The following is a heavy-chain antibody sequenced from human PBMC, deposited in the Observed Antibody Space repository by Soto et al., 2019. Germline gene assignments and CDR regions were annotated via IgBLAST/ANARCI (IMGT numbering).Heavy chain of an antibody. J-gene: IGHJ4*02. CDR1: GFTFSSYN. CDR2: ISSYSSYI. D-gene: IGHD3-10*01. V-gene: IGHV3-21*01. CDR3: ARCLVSAYGSGSFDALDY. Sequence: EVQLVESGGGLVKPGGSLRLSCAASGFTFSSYNMNWVRQAPGKGLEWVSSISSYSSYIYYADSVKGRFTISRYNAKNSLYLQMNSLRAEDTAVYYCARCLVSAYGSGSFDALDYWGQGTLVTVSS.